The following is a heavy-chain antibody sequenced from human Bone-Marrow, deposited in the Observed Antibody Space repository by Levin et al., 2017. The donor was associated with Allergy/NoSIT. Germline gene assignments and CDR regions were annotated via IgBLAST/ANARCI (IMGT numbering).Heavy chain of an antibody. J-gene: IGHJ4*01. Sequence: ASVKVSCKSSGYRFTDFYVHWLRQAPGLGPEWMGLINPDSGGIKYAPRFQGRITMTRDTSTRMAYLQMTTLKPDDTAVYYCARSLVGATFDFWGQGTLITVSS. CDR3: ARSLVGATFDF. D-gene: IGHD1-26*01. CDR1: GYRFTDFY. CDR2: INPDSGGI. V-gene: IGHV1-2*02.